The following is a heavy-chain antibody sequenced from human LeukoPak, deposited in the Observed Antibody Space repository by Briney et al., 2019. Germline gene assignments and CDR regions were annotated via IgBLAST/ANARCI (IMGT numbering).Heavy chain of an antibody. D-gene: IGHD3-16*02. V-gene: IGHV4-39*02. J-gene: IGHJ4*02. CDR1: GGSIRSSYYY. CDR3: ARDLDDYVWGSYLY. Sequence: PSETLSLTCTVSGGSIRSSYYYWGWIRQPPGKGLEWIGSIYDSGSTYYNPSLKSRVTISVDTSKNQFSLKLNSVTAADTAVYYCARDLDDYVWGSYLYWGQGTLVTVSS. CDR2: IYDSGST.